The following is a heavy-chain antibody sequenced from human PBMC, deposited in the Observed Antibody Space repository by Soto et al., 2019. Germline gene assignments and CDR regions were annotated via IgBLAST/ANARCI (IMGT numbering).Heavy chain of an antibody. J-gene: IGHJ4*02. V-gene: IGHV2-5*02. CDR2: IYWDGDK. Sequence: XGPTLVNPTQSLTLTCSFSGFPFTTNGVGVGWVRQPPGKALEWVALIYWDGDKRYSPSLRTRLTITKDTSKKQVVLTMTNMDPVDTATYYCAHSAGHYYDSSNYPYFGSWGQGTLVTVSS. CDR1: GFPFTTNGVG. D-gene: IGHD3-22*01. CDR3: AHSAGHYYDSSNYPYFGS.